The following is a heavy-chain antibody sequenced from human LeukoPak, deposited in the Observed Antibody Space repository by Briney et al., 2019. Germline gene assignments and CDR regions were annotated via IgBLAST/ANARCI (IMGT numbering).Heavy chain of an antibody. CDR1: GYTFTCYY. V-gene: IGHV1-2*02. CDR3: ARDRGGGSYGSFDY. CDR2: INPNSGGT. D-gene: IGHD2-15*01. Sequence: GASVKVSCKASGYTFTCYYMHWVRQAPGQGLEWMGWINPNSGGTNYAQKFQGRVTMTRDTSISTAYMELSRLRSDDTAVYYCARDRGGGSYGSFDYWGQGTLVTVSS. J-gene: IGHJ4*02.